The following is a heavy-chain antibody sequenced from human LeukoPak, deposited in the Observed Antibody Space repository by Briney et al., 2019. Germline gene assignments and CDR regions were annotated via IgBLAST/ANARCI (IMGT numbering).Heavy chain of an antibody. Sequence: PGGSLRLSCAASGFTFSSYAMSWVRQAPGKGLEWVSAISGSGGSTYYAGSVKGRFTISRDNSKNTLYRHMNSLRAEATAVYYCPKPRVRGVSLGAFDIWGQGTMVTVSS. CDR2: ISGSGGST. CDR1: GFTFSSYA. D-gene: IGHD3-10*01. V-gene: IGHV3-23*01. CDR3: PKPRVRGVSLGAFDI. J-gene: IGHJ3*02.